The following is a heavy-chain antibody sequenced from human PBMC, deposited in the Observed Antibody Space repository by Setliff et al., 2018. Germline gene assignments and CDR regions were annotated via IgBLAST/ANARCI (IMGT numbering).Heavy chain of an antibody. CDR2: INTNTGNP. V-gene: IGHV7-4-1*02. D-gene: IGHD3-10*01. CDR3: ARAIRFGTIRYRGDYYMYV. J-gene: IGHJ6*03. CDR1: GYTFTTYA. Sequence: ASVKVSCKASGYTFTTYAISWMRQAPGQGLEYMGWINTNTGNPSYAQGFTGRLVFSLDTSVSTADLQISRPKAEDTAVYSCARAIRFGTIRYRGDYYMYVWGKGTTVTVSS.